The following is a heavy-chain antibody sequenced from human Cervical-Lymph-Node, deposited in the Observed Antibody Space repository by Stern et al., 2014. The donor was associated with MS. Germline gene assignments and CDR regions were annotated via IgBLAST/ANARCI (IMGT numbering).Heavy chain of an antibody. J-gene: IGHJ4*02. Sequence: QVQLVQSGSELKKPGASVKVSCKASGYTFITYAMSWVRQAPGQGLEWMGWIKTNTGNPTYAQGFTGRFVFSLGTSVSTEYLEISSLKAEDTAVYYCARSRVSVAGNYGYWGQGTLITVSS. CDR3: ARSRVSVAGNYGY. CDR2: IKTNTGNP. D-gene: IGHD6-19*01. CDR1: GYTFITYA. V-gene: IGHV7-4-1*02.